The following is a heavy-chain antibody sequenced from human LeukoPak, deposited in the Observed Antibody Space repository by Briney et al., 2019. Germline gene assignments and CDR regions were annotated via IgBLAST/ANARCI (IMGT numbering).Heavy chain of an antibody. CDR3: ARRNDAFDF. CDR2: IDPNSGAT. Sequence: APVKVSCKASGYTFTRYYIHWVRQAPGHGLEWMGRIDPNSGATNYAQKFQGRVTVTRDTSASTAYMELSGLSSDDTALYYCARRNDAFDFWGQGTMVTVSS. CDR1: GYTFTRYY. V-gene: IGHV1-2*06. J-gene: IGHJ3*01.